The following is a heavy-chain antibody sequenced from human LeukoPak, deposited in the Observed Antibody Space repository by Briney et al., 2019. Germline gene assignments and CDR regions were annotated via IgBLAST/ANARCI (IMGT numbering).Heavy chain of an antibody. CDR3: VKRGSSWYMVDY. D-gene: IGHD6-13*01. Sequence: PGGSLRLSCAASGFTFSSYAMSWVRQAPGKGLERVSTISSSGGSTSHADSVKGRFTISRDNSKNTLYLQMNSLRAEDSALYFCVKRGSSWYMVDYWGQGTLVTVSS. CDR1: GFTFSSYA. CDR2: ISSSGGST. V-gene: IGHV3-23*01. J-gene: IGHJ4*02.